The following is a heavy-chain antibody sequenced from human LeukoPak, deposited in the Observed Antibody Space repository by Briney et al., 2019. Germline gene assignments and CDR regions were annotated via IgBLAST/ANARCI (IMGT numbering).Heavy chain of an antibody. Sequence: PGGSLRLSCAASGFTFSSYAMSWVRQAPGKGLEWVSAISGSGGSTYYADSVKGRFTISRDNSKNTLYLQMSSLRAEDTAVYYCAKGSIVVVPAALRGDYWGQGTTVIVSS. CDR1: GFTFSSYA. CDR3: AKGSIVVVPAALRGDY. CDR2: ISGSGGST. J-gene: IGHJ4*03. D-gene: IGHD2-2*01. V-gene: IGHV3-23*01.